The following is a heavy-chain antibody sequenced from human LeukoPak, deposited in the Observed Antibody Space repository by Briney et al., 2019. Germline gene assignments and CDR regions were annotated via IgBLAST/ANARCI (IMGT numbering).Heavy chain of an antibody. D-gene: IGHD4-17*01. V-gene: IGHV3-30-3*01. CDR1: GFTFSSYA. CDR3: ARGGPDYGDYPSY. J-gene: IGHJ4*02. Sequence: GALRLSCAASGFTFSSYAMHWVRQAPGKGLEWVAVISYDGSNKYYADSVKGRFTISRDNSKNTLYLQMNSLRAEDTAVYYCARGGPDYGDYPSYWGQGTLVTVSS. CDR2: ISYDGSNK.